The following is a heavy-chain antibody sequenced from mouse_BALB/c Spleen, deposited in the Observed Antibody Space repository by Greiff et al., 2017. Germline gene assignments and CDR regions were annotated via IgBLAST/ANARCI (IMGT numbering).Heavy chain of an antibody. CDR2: ISYSGST. CDR3: ARYDGNPLYAMDY. CDR1: GDSITSGY. V-gene: IGHV3-8*02. Sequence: VQLQQSGPSLVKPSQTLSLTCSVTGDSITSGYWNWIRKFPGNKLEYMGHISYSGSTYYNPSLKSRISITRDTSKNQYYLQLNSVTTEDTATYYCARYDGNPLYAMDYWGQGTSVTVSS. J-gene: IGHJ4*01. D-gene: IGHD2-1*01.